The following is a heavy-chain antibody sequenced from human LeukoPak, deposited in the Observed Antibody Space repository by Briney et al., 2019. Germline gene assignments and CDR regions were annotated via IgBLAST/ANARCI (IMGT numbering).Heavy chain of an antibody. CDR1: GFTFSSYS. Sequence: GGSLRLSCAASGFTFSSYSMNWVRQAPGKGLEWVLYISSSSSTIYYADSVKGRFTISRDNAKNSLYLQMNSLRAEDTAVYYCARDVPITMVRGVSPIYFDYWGQGTLVTVSS. CDR2: ISSSSSTI. CDR3: ARDVPITMVRGVSPIYFDY. V-gene: IGHV3-48*01. J-gene: IGHJ4*02. D-gene: IGHD3-10*01.